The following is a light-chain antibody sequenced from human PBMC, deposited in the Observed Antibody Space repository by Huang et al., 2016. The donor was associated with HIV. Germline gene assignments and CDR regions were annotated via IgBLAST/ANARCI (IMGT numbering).Light chain of an antibody. CDR2: ATS. CDR1: QSLSNYY. CDR3: HHYGSPPWT. V-gene: IGKV3-20*01. J-gene: IGKJ1*01. Sequence: DIVLTQSPGTLSLSPGERATLSCRASQSLSNYYVAGYQQKAGQTPRLLMHATSTRANGIPDRFSGSGSGAGFTLTISRLEPEDSAVYFCHHYGSPPWTFGQGTRVEIK.